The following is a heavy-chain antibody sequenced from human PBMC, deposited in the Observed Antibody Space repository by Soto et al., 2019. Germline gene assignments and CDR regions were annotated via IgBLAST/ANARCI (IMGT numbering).Heavy chain of an antibody. CDR2: IVPRFDSP. J-gene: IGHJ6*02. CDR3: ARDRITLRLGKYSFNGMDV. D-gene: IGHD3-16*01. Sequence: QVQLVQSGAEMRKPGSSLRVSCKASGGTFSDYAFSWVRQAPGQGLEWMGGIVPRFDSPNYAQKFGGRVTITADTASSTVYLTLSSLTFDATAVYFCARDRITLRLGKYSFNGMDVWGQGPTIIVSS. V-gene: IGHV1-69*06. CDR1: GGTFSDYA.